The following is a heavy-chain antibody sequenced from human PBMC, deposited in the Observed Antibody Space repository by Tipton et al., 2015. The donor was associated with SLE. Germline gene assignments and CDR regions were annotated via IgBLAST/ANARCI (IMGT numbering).Heavy chain of an antibody. Sequence: TLSLTCTVSGGSISSSSYYWGWIRQSPGKGLEWIGSVYYSGRTYYNPSLKSRVTISVDTSKNQFSLQLNSVTPEDTAVYYCARSYYDSSGSYFDLWGRGTLVTVAS. V-gene: IGHV4-39*07. J-gene: IGHJ2*01. D-gene: IGHD3-22*01. CDR2: VYYSGRT. CDR3: ARSYYDSSGSYFDL. CDR1: GGSISSSSYY.